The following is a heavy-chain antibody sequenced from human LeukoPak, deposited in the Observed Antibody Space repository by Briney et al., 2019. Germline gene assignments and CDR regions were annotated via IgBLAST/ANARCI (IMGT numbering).Heavy chain of an antibody. J-gene: IGHJ4*02. D-gene: IGHD6-6*01. CDR3: ARAVAARPEEFDY. V-gene: IGHV1-69*13. CDR1: GYTFTSYG. CDR2: IIPIFGTA. Sequence: SVKVSCKASGYTFTSYGTSWVRQAPGQGLEWMGGIIPIFGTANYAQKFQGRVTITADESTSTAYMELSSLRSEDTAVYYCARAVAARPEEFDYWGQGTLVTVSS.